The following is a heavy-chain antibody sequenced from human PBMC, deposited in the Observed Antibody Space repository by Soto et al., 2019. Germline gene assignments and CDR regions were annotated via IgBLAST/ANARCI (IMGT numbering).Heavy chain of an antibody. CDR2: VNHSGTT. J-gene: IGHJ4*02. CDR3: ARGIGYCSSINCYSSRRLRFDS. D-gene: IGHD2-2*01. CDR1: GGSFSGYY. Sequence: SETLSLTCAVYGGSFSGYYWTWIRQSPEKGLEWIGEVNHSGTTYYNPSLKTRVTISVHTPKNQFPLKMSSVTAADTAVYYWARGIGYCSSINCYSSRRLRFDSWGQGTLVTVSS. V-gene: IGHV4-34*01.